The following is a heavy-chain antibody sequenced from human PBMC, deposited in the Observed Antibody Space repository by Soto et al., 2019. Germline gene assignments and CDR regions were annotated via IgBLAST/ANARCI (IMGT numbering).Heavy chain of an antibody. CDR2: INSDGTST. D-gene: IGHD3-9*01. CDR3: ARDPGFVNYNYLMDV. V-gene: IGHV3-74*01. Sequence: GGSLRLSCAASGFTFSSYWMHWVRQAPGKGLVWVSRINSDGTSTSYADSVKGRFTISRDNAKNTLYLQMSSLRAEDTAVYYCARDPGFVNYNYLMDVWGKGTTVTVSS. J-gene: IGHJ6*03. CDR1: GFTFSSYW.